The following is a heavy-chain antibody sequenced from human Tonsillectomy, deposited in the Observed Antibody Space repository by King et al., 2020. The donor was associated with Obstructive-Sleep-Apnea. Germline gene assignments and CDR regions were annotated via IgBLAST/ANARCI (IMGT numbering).Heavy chain of an antibody. V-gene: IGHV1-18*04. CDR3: ARDGYYDKTGYPSPF. CDR1: GYTFTSYG. D-gene: IGHD3-9*01. Sequence: QVQLVESGAEVKEPGASVKVSCKASGYTFTSYGISWVRQAPGQGLEWMGGISAYSENTNYAQELQGRVTLTTHTSTHTAYMELRSLRSDDTAVYYCARDGYYDKTGYPSPFWGQGTLVTVSS. J-gene: IGHJ4*02. CDR2: ISAYSENT.